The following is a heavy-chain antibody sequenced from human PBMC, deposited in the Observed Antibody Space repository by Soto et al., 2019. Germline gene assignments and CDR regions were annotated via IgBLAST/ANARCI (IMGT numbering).Heavy chain of an antibody. Sequence: EVQLVESGGGLVQPGGPLRLSCAVSGFTFSSFWMHWVRQAPGERLVWVSRINTDGSSTSYADSVKGRFTISRDNAKNTLYLQMNSLRVEDTAMYYCAKRGVDTFGLSYWGQGTLVTVSS. V-gene: IGHV3-74*01. CDR2: INTDGSST. J-gene: IGHJ4*02. CDR3: AKRGVDTFGLSY. CDR1: GFTFSSFW. D-gene: IGHD3-10*01.